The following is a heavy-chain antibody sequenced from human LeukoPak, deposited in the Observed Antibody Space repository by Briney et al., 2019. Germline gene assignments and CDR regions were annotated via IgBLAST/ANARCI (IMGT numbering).Heavy chain of an antibody. CDR1: GFTFSSYW. CDR2: IKLDGSDD. J-gene: IGHJ4*02. CDR3: TRNGYGSY. V-gene: IGHV3-7*04. Sequence: GGSLRLSCAASGFTFSSYWMSWVRQAPGKGLEWVATIKLDGSDDIYVDSVKGRFTISRDNAKNSLYLQMNSLRVGDTAVYYCTRNGYGSYWGQVTLVTVSS. D-gene: IGHD5-12*01.